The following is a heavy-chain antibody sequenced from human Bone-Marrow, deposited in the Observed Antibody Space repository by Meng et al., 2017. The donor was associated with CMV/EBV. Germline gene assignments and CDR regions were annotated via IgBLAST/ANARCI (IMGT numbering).Heavy chain of an antibody. V-gene: IGHV1-2*02. D-gene: IGHD4/OR15-4a*01. CDR2: INPNNGDT. Sequence: ASGYTFSGFVIHWVRQAPGQGLEWMGRINPNNGDTHYPRNFQGRVTMTRDTSMTTTYIELARLTSDDTAVYFCAREQYGGNTYAFDFWGQGTMVTVSS. J-gene: IGHJ3*01. CDR1: GYTFSGFV. CDR3: AREQYGGNTYAFDF.